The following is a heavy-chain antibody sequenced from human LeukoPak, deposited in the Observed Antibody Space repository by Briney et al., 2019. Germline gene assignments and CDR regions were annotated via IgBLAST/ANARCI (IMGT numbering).Heavy chain of an antibody. Sequence: PGGSLRLSCVASGFTFSSHAMSWVRQAPGKGLEWVSAISGSGGSTYYADSVKGRFTISRDNSKNTLYLQMNSLRAEDTAVYYCAKDRGIFGVVLRLFDYWGQGTLVTVSS. D-gene: IGHD3-3*01. J-gene: IGHJ4*02. CDR2: ISGSGGST. CDR1: GFTFSSHA. V-gene: IGHV3-23*01. CDR3: AKDRGIFGVVLRLFDY.